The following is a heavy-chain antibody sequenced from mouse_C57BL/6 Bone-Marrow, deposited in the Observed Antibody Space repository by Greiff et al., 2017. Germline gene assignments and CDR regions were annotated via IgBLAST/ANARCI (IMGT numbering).Heavy chain of an antibody. CDR3: ARQGVYGSSLYYAMDY. CDR2: IWSDGST. V-gene: IGHV2-6-1*01. D-gene: IGHD1-1*01. CDR1: GFSLTSYG. Sequence: VKLMESGPGLVAPSQSLSITCTVSGFSLTSYGVHWVRQPPGKGLEWLVVIWSDGSTTYNSALKSRLSISKDNSKSQVFLKMNSLQTDDTAMYYCARQGVYGSSLYYAMDYWGQGTSVTVSS. J-gene: IGHJ4*01.